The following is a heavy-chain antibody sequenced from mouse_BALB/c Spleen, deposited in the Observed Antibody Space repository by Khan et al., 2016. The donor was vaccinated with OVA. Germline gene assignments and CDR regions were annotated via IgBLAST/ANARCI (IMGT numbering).Heavy chain of an antibody. CDR3: ARNAYYDNYFDY. CDR2: IYPGDGRT. V-gene: IGHV1S81*02. D-gene: IGHD2-4*01. CDR1: GYTFTNYW. Sequence: QVQLQQPGAELVKPGASVRLSCKASGYTFTNYWIHWVSQRPGQGIEWIGEIYPGDGRTNFNEKFKRKATLTVDKSSSTSYMQLSSLTSGDSAVYYCARNAYYDNYFDYWGQGTTLTVAS. J-gene: IGHJ2*01.